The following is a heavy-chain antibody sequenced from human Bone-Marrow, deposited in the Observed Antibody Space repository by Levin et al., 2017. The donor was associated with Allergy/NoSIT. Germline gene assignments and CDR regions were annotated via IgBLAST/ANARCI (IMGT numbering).Heavy chain of an antibody. V-gene: IGHV3-11*01. D-gene: IGHD3-22*01. Sequence: WIRQAPGKGLEWVSYISSSGSTIYYADSVKGRFTISRDNAKNSLYLQMNSLRAEDTAVYYCARARSGYYHAYAFDIWGQGTVVTVSS. J-gene: IGHJ3*02. CDR2: ISSSGSTI. CDR3: ARARSGYYHAYAFDI.